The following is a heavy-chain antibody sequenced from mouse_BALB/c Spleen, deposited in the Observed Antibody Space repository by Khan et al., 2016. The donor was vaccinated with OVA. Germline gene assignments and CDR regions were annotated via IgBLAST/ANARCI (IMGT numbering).Heavy chain of an antibody. CDR2: IWGGGGT. J-gene: IGHJ4*01. CDR3: ARAYYRYDGYYAMDY. CDR1: GFSLSRYN. D-gene: IGHD2-14*01. V-gene: IGHV2-6-4*01. Sequence: QVQLKESGPGLVAPSQSLSITCTVSGFSLSRYNIHWVRQPPGKGLEWLGMIWGGGGTDYTSTLKSRLSIRKDNSKRQVLLNMNRLQTYYTAMYYWARAYYRYDGYYAMDYWGQGTSVTGSS.